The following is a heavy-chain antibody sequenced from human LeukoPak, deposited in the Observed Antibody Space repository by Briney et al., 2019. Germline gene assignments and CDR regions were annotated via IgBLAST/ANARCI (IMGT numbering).Heavy chain of an antibody. CDR3: AKSANSDYYDSSGYYYSNYFYMDV. D-gene: IGHD3-22*01. CDR1: GFTFSSYE. V-gene: IGHV3-23*01. J-gene: IGHJ6*03. Sequence: GGSLRLSCAASGFTFSSYEMNWVRQAPGKGLEWVSATSGSGGGTYYADSVKGRFTISRDNPKNTLYLQMNSLRAEDTAVYYCAKSANSDYYDSSGYYYSNYFYMDVWGKGTTVTVSS. CDR2: TSGSGGGT.